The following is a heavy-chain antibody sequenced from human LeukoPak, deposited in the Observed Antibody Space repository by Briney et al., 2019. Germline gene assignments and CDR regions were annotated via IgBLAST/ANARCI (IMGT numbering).Heavy chain of an antibody. CDR2: INPSGGST. V-gene: IGHV1-46*01. D-gene: IGHD6-19*01. J-gene: IGHJ2*01. CDR1: GYAFTSYY. CDR3: AKANGWYGRGYFDL. Sequence: ASVKVSCKASGYAFTSYYMHWVRQAPEQGLEWMGIINPSGGSTSYAQKFQGRVTMTRDTSTSTVYMELSSLRSEDTAVYYCAKANGWYGRGYFDLWGRGTLVSVSS.